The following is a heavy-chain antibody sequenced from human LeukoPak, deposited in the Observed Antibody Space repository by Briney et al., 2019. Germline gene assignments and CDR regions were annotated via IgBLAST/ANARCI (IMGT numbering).Heavy chain of an antibody. D-gene: IGHD3-3*01. J-gene: IGHJ3*02. CDR3: ARVVTIFGVIIREENAFDI. CDR2: INTNTGHP. CDR1: GYTFTSYA. Sequence: ASVKVSCKASGYTFTSYALNWVRQAPGQGLEWMGWINTNTGHPTYAQGFTGRVVLSLDTSVSTAYLQISSLKAEDTAVYYCARVVTIFGVIIREENAFDIWGQGTMVTVSS. V-gene: IGHV7-4-1*02.